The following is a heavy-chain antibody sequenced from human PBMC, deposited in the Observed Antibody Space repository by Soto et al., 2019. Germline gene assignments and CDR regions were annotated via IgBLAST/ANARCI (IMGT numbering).Heavy chain of an antibody. Sequence: AASVKVSCKASGYTFTSYGISWVRQAPGQGLEWMGWISAYNGNTNYAQKLQGRVTMTTDTSTSTAYMELRSLRSDDTAVYYCARAYSSSLYGWFDPWGQGTLVTVSS. CDR3: ARAYSSSLYGWFDP. CDR1: GYTFTSYG. D-gene: IGHD6-13*01. CDR2: ISAYNGNT. J-gene: IGHJ5*02. V-gene: IGHV1-18*04.